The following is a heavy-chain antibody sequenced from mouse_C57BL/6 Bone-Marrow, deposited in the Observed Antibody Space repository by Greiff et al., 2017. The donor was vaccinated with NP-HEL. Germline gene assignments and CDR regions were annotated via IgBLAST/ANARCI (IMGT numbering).Heavy chain of an antibody. D-gene: IGHD2-2*01. CDR3: ASGVTTAY. V-gene: IGHV1-59*01. Sequence: QVQLQQPGAELVRPGTSVKLSCKASGYTFTSYWMHWVKQRPGQGLEWIGVIDPSDSYTNYNQKFKGKATFTVDTSSSTAYMQLSSLTSEDSAVYYCASGVTTAYWGQGTLVTVSA. J-gene: IGHJ3*01. CDR2: IDPSDSYT. CDR1: GYTFTSYW.